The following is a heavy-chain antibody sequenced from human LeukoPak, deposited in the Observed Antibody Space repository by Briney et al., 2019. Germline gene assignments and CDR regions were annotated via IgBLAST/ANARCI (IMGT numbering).Heavy chain of an antibody. Sequence: SETLSLTCTVSGGSISSYYWSWIRQPPGEGLEWIGYIYYSGSTNYNPSLKSRVTISVDTSKNQFSLKLSSVTAADTAVYYCARRYSSGWIDYWGQGTLVTVSS. V-gene: IGHV4-59*01. CDR3: ARRYSSGWIDY. CDR1: GGSISSYY. J-gene: IGHJ4*02. D-gene: IGHD6-19*01. CDR2: IYYSGST.